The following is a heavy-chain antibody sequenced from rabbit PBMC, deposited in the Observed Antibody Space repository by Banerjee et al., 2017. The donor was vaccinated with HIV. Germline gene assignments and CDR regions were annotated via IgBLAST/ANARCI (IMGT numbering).Heavy chain of an antibody. CDR1: GFDFNNYY. CDR2: IDPIFGTT. Sequence: QLKKSGGGLVQPGGSLKLSCKASGFDFNNYYMNWVRQAPGKGLEWIGYIDPIFGTTYYASWVNGRFTISSHNAQNTLYLQLNSLTVADTATYFCARGSDGSGWGRYFNLWGPGTLVTVS. V-gene: IGHV1S7*01. CDR3: ARGSDGSGWGRYFNL. J-gene: IGHJ4*01. D-gene: IGHD4-1*01.